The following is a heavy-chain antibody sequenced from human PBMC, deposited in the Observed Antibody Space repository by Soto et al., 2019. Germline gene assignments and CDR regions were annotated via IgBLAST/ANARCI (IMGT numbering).Heavy chain of an antibody. CDR3: AGGGDYGGEFDY. CDR2: IYYSGST. J-gene: IGHJ4*02. Sequence: QVQLQESGPGLVKPSQTLSLTCTVSGGSISSGDYYWSWIRQPPGKGLEWIGYIYYSGSTYYNPSLKSRVTTPVDTSKNQLSLKLSSVTAADTAVYYCAGGGDYGGEFDYWGQGTLVTVSS. CDR1: GGSISSGDYY. D-gene: IGHD4-17*01. V-gene: IGHV4-30-4*01.